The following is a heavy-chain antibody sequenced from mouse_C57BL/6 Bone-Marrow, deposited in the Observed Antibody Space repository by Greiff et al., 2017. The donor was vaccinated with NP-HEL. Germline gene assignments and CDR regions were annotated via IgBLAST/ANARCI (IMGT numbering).Heavy chain of an antibody. V-gene: IGHV1-82*01. D-gene: IGHD1-1*01. CDR1: GYAFSSSW. J-gene: IGHJ1*03. Sequence: QVQLQQSGPELVKPGASVKISCKASGYAFSSSWMNWVKQRPGKGLEWIGRIYPGDGDTNYNGKFKGKATLTADKSSSTAYMQLSSLTSEDSAVYFCAITTVVFYVWGTGTTVTVSS. CDR3: AITTVVFYV. CDR2: IYPGDGDT.